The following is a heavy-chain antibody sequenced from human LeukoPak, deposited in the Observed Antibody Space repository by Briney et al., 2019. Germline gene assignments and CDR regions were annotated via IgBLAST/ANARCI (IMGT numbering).Heavy chain of an antibody. D-gene: IGHD3-22*01. CDR2: INPSGGST. Sequence: ASVKVSCKASGYTFTSYYMHRVRQAPGQGLEWKGIINPSGGSTSYAQKFQGRVTMTRDMSTSTVYMELSSLRSEDTAVYYCARDHYYDSSGYPWGSFDCWGQGTLVTVSS. CDR1: GYTFTSYY. J-gene: IGHJ4*02. V-gene: IGHV1-46*01. CDR3: ARDHYYDSSGYPWGSFDC.